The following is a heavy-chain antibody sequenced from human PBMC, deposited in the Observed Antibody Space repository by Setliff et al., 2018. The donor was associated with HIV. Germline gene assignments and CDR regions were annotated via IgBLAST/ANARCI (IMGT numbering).Heavy chain of an antibody. J-gene: IGHJ6*03. D-gene: IGHD3-3*01. V-gene: IGHV4-39*01. CDR3: ARHERSIFGVTYSYYMDV. CDR2: IYYSGST. CDR1: GGSISSSSYY. Sequence: SETLSLTCSVSGGSISSSSYYWGWIRQPPGKGLEWIGSIYYSGSTYYNPSLKSRVTISVDTSKNQFSLKLSSVTAADTAVYYCARHERSIFGVTYSYYMDVWGKGTTVTVS.